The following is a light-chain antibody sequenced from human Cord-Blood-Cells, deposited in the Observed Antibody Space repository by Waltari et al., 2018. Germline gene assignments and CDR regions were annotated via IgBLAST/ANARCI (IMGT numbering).Light chain of an antibody. CDR3: QAWDCSTAV. J-gene: IGLJ2*01. V-gene: IGLV3-1*01. CDR1: KLGDKY. Sequence: SYELTQPPSVSVSPGQTASIPCSGDKLGDKYACWYQQKPGQSPVLVIYQDSKRPSGIPERLSGSNSGNTATLTISGTQAMDEADYYCQAWDCSTAVFGGGTKLTVL. CDR2: QDS.